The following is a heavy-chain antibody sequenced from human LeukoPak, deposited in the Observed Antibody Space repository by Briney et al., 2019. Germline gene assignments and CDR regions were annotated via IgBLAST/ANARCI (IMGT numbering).Heavy chain of an antibody. Sequence: PGGSLRLSCAASGFTFSAYAMHWVRQAPGRGLEYVSAISSNGAGTYYATSVTGRFTISRDNSKNTLYLQMGSLRTEDMAMYYCARRGYSSSGAQVRGALDIWGQGTMVTVSS. J-gene: IGHJ3*02. V-gene: IGHV3-64*01. D-gene: IGHD6-13*01. CDR2: ISSNGAGT. CDR1: GFTFSAYA. CDR3: ARRGYSSSGAQVRGALDI.